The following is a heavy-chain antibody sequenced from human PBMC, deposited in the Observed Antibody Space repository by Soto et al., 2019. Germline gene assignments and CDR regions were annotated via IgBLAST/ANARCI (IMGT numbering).Heavy chain of an antibody. Sequence: QVHLVQSGAEVKKPGSSVRVSCKASGGTFSSFDITWVRQAPGEGLEWMGGIVPLFGREDYAQNFQGRVTITADKSTGTAYLEMRNLREDDTAVYFCASSFGRTLIGVIIRGMVFDPWGPGILITASS. D-gene: IGHD3-3*01. V-gene: IGHV1-69*06. J-gene: IGHJ5*02. CDR1: GGTFSSFD. CDR2: IVPLFGRE. CDR3: ASSFGRTLIGVIIRGMVFDP.